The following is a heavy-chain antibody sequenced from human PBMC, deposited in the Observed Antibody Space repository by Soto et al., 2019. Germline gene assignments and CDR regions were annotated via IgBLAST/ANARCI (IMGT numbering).Heavy chain of an antibody. CDR3: ARTFSSSYSYDYYYIDV. V-gene: IGHV1-8*01. Sequence: VQLVQSGAEVKKPGASVKVSCKASGYTFTRYDFNWVRQAPGQGLEWMGWMNPNSGNTDYAQKFQGSVTMTRNSFIWTAYMELSSPRSDDTAVYYCARTFSSSYSYDYYYIDVWGKGTTVTVSS. CDR1: GYTFTRYD. J-gene: IGHJ6*03. CDR2: MNPNSGNT. D-gene: IGHD6-6*01.